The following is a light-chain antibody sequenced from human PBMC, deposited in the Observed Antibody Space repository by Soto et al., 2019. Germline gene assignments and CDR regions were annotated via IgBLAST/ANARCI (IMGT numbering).Light chain of an antibody. CDR2: GAS. Sequence: VLPHPPDTKSLSPGEIATLSCRASLTVSDNYLAWYQQKAGQAPRLDIYGASNRATGIPDRFSASGSGTDFTLTISRLEPEDFAVYCWQQDSATPVAFGQRTKVDIK. V-gene: IGKV3-20*01. CDR3: QQDSATPVA. CDR1: LTVSDNY. J-gene: IGKJ1*01.